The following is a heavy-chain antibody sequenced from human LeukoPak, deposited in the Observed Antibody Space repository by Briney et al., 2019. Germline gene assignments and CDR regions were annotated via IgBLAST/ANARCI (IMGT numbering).Heavy chain of an antibody. CDR1: GFTFSSYA. D-gene: IGHD5-12*01. CDR3: AKGRGSGYDSAFDY. Sequence: PGGSLRLSCVASGFTFSSYAMSWVRQAPGKGLEWVSGISGSGGSTYYADSVKGRFTISRDSSKNTLYLQMNSLRAEDTAVYYCAKGRGSGYDSAFDYWGQGTLVTVSS. J-gene: IGHJ4*02. V-gene: IGHV3-23*01. CDR2: ISGSGGST.